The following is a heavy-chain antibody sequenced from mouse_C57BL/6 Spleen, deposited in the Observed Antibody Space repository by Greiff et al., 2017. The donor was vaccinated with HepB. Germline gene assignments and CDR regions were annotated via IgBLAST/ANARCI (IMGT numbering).Heavy chain of an antibody. J-gene: IGHJ1*03. CDR3: ARVYYSNHWYFDV. D-gene: IGHD2-5*01. V-gene: IGHV5-9*01. Sequence: DVKLVESGGDLVKPGGSLKLSCAASGFTFSSYTMSWVRQTPEKRLEWVATISGGGGNTYYPDSVKGRFTISRDNAKNTLYLQMSSLRSEDTALYYCARVYYSNHWYFDVCGTGTTVTVSS. CDR2: ISGGGGNT. CDR1: GFTFSSYT.